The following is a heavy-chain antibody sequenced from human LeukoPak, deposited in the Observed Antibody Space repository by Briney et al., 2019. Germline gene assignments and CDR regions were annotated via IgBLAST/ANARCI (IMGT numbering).Heavy chain of an antibody. CDR3: ARDLDTGNYFFAY. CDR2: IGSDNTTI. J-gene: IGHJ4*02. D-gene: IGHD5-18*01. Sequence: GGSLRLSCTASGFTFRRYTLNWVRQAPGKGLEWISYIGSDNTTIDYADSVEGRFTISRDNARNSLYLQMSSLRAEDTAVYYCARDLDTGNYFFAYWGQGTLVIVSS. CDR1: GFTFRRYT. V-gene: IGHV3-48*04.